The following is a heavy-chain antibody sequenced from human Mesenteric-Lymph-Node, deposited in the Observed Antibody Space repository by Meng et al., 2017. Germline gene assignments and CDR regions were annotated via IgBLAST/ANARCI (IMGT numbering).Heavy chain of an antibody. D-gene: IGHD1-14*01. J-gene: IGHJ4*02. CDR2: IYYTGSA. CDR3: ARFNRSGDFDY. CDR1: GGSFRRGGDY. Sequence: QVRPQVSGPGLVKPSQTLSHTWTVTGGSFRRGGDYWSWSRQHTGKGQEWMGNIYYTGSANYNPSLKSRVTISVYTSTNQFSLKLSSVTVADTAVDFYARFNRSGDFDYWGQGTLVTVSS. V-gene: IGHV4-31*02.